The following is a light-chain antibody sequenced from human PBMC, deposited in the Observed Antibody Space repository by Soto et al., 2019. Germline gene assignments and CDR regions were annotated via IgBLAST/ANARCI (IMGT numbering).Light chain of an antibody. Sequence: DIVMTQSPLSLPVTPGEPASISCRSSQSPLHSDGYNYLDWYLQKPGQSPQLLIYLGSNLASGVPDRFRGSGSGTDFTLKISRVEAEDVGVYYCMQSLQTPRTFGQGTKVEIK. V-gene: IGKV2-28*01. CDR2: LGS. J-gene: IGKJ1*01. CDR1: QSPLHSDGYNY. CDR3: MQSLQTPRT.